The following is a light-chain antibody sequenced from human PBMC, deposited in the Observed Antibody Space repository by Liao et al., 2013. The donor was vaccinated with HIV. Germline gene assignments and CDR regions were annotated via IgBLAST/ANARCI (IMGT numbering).Light chain of an antibody. Sequence: SYELTQPPSVSVSPGQTASITCSGDKLGDKYACWYQQKPGQSPVLVIYQDSKRPSGIPERFSGSNSGNTATLTISGTQAMDEADYYCQAWDSSIVVFGGGTEADRP. V-gene: IGLV3-1*01. CDR3: QAWDSSIVV. CDR1: KLGDKY. J-gene: IGLJ2*01. CDR2: QDS.